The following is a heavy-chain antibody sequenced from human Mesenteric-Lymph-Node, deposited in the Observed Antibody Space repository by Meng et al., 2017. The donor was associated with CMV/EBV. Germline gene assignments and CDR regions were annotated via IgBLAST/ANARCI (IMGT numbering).Heavy chain of an antibody. CDR1: GYTFTSYE. V-gene: IGHV1-8*01. D-gene: IGHD2-2*02. CDR2: MSPNSGST. CDR3: ARVGLVVVPAAIRGYYYYGMDV. J-gene: IGHJ6*02. Sequence: ASVKVSCKASGYTFTSYEINWVRQATGQGLEWMGWMSPNSGSTVYAQKFQGRVTMTRDTSISTAYMELSRLRSDDTAVYYCARVGLVVVPAAIRGYYYYGMDVWGQGTTVTVSS.